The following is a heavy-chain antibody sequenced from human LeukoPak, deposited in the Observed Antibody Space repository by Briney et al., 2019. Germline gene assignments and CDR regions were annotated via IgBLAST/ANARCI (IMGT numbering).Heavy chain of an antibody. D-gene: IGHD2-15*01. J-gene: IGHJ3*02. CDR1: GYTFTSYY. CDR2: IYPSGGST. Sequence: ASVKVSCKASGYTFTSYYIHWVRQAPGQGLEWMGIIYPSGGSTTYAQKFQGRVTMTRDMSTSTDYLELSSLRSEDTAVYYCAIGYCRGGSCDDEPGDAFDIWGQGTMVAVSS. CDR3: AIGYCRGGSCDDEPGDAFDI. V-gene: IGHV1-46*01.